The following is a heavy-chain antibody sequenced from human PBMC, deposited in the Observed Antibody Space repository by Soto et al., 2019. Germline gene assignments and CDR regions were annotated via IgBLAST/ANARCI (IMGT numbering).Heavy chain of an antibody. V-gene: IGHV1-46*01. D-gene: IGHD3-3*01. J-gene: IGHJ4*02. Sequence: QVQLVQSGAEVKKPGASVKVSCKATGYTFTSYYMHWVRQAPGQGLEWMGIISPSGGSTGYAQKFQGRVTMTWDTSTSTVYMELRSLTSEDTAVYYCARDPWNYWGQGTLVTVSS. CDR3: ARDPWNY. CDR1: GYTFTSYY. CDR2: ISPSGGST.